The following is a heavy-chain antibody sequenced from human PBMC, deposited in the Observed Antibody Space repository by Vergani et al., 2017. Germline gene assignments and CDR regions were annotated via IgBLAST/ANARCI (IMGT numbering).Heavy chain of an antibody. V-gene: IGHV3-30*02. J-gene: IGHJ4*02. CDR2: IQFDGSNQ. CDR1: GFTLSNYD. Sequence: QVQLVESGRGVVQRGGSLRLSCATSGFTLSNYDMQWIRQGPGKGLEFVAFIQFDGSNQYYADSVKGRFTLSKDFSKNTLYLQMNSLRNDDTATYYCAKHFRGWGIYYWGQGTQVIVSS. CDR3: AKHFRGWGIYY. D-gene: IGHD3-16*01.